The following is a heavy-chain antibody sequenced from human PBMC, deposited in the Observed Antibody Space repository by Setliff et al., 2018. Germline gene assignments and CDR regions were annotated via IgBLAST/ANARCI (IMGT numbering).Heavy chain of an antibody. J-gene: IGHJ6*03. D-gene: IGHD6-19*01. V-gene: IGHV4-4*07. Sequence: SETLSLTCTVSGGSISRYSWSWIRQPAGKGLEWIGHIYIGGSANYNPSLKSRVTMSIDTSKNQFSLKLNSVTAADMAVYYCAREQWLDPPGYYYMDVWAKGTTVTVSS. CDR2: IYIGGSA. CDR3: AREQWLDPPGYYYMDV. CDR1: GGSISRYS.